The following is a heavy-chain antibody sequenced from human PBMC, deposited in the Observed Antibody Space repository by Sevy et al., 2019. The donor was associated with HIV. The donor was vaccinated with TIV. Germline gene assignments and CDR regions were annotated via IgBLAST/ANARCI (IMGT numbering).Heavy chain of an antibody. D-gene: IGHD3-22*01. J-gene: IGHJ5*02. CDR3: AKEGYYYDSRGHDWFDP. CDR2: ISSYGTNK. CDR1: GFPLRTYV. V-gene: IGHV3-30*18. Sequence: GGSLRLSCVASGFPLRTYVMHWIRQAPGKRLEWVALISSYGTNKKYADSVKGRFTISRDNSKNTLYLQMNSPRVEDTAMYYCAKEGYYYDSRGHDWFDPWGQGTLVTVSS.